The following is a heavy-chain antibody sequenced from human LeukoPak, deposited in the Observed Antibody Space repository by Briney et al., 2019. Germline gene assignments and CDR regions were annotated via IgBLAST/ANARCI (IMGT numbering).Heavy chain of an antibody. V-gene: IGHV4-59*12. CDR1: GGSISSYY. CDR3: AREGFADSSSWYWFDP. CDR2: IYYSGTT. Sequence: SETLCLTCTVSGGSISSYYWSWIRQPPRKGQEWIGDIYYSGTTNYNPSLKSRVTISVDTSKKQFSLKLSSVTAAYTAVYYCAREGFADSSSWYWFDPWGQGTLVIVSS. J-gene: IGHJ5*02. D-gene: IGHD6-13*01.